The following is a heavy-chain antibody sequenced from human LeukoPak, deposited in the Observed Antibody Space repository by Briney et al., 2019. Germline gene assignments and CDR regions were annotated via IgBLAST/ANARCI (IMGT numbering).Heavy chain of an antibody. V-gene: IGHV1-18*01. J-gene: IGHJ5*02. CDR3: ASHSGYDYWFDP. Sequence: ATVKVSCKASGYTFTSYGISWVRQAPGQGLEWMGWISAYNGNTNYAQKLQGRVTMTTDTSTSTAYMELRSLRSDDTAVYYCASHSGYDYWFDPWGQGTLVTVSS. CDR1: GYTFTSYG. D-gene: IGHD5-12*01. CDR2: ISAYNGNT.